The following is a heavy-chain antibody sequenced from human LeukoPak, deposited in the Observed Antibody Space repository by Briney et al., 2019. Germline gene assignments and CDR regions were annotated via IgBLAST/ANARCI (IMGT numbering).Heavy chain of an antibody. CDR1: GFSVGDKY. CDR3: TKGGHGDY. J-gene: IGHJ4*02. D-gene: IGHD2-21*02. V-gene: IGHV3-53*01. CDR2: IYSGTTT. Sequence: AGGSLRLSCAPSGFSVGDKYMAWVRQAPGKGLEWVSVIYSGTTTYYADSVKGRFTISRDTSKNTLFLQMNSLRADDTAIYYCTKGGHGDYWGQGTMVTVSS.